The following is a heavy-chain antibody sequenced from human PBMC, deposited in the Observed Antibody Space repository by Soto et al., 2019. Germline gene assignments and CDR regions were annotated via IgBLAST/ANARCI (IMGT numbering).Heavy chain of an antibody. Sequence: VAEGTIGVVGGCWLCISPNPGKGLEWIGYIYYSGSTYYNPSLKSQVTISVDTSKNQFSLKLSSVTAADTAVYYCARDKPDCSSTSCYTNWFDPWVQGTLVTGSS. D-gene: IGHD2-2*02. J-gene: IGHJ5*02. V-gene: IGHV4-31*01. CDR1: EGTIGVVGGC. CDR3: ARDKPDCSSTSCYTNWFDP. CDR2: IYYSGST.